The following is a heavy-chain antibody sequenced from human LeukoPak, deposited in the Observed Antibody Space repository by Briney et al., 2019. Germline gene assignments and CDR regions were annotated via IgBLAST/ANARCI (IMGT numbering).Heavy chain of an antibody. D-gene: IGHD3-22*01. CDR2: IWYDGNNK. CDR1: GFTFKTFG. CDR3: ARDRRYYDSSGYSDY. V-gene: IGHV3-33*01. J-gene: IGHJ4*02. Sequence: GGSLRLSCGASGFTFKTFGMHWVRQAPGKGLEWVAVIWYDGNNKYYADSVKGRFTISRDNSKNTLYLQMNSLRAEDTAVYYCARDRRYYDSSGYSDYWGQGTLVTVSS.